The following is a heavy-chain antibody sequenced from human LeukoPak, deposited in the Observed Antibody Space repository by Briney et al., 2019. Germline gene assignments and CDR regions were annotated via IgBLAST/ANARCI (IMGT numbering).Heavy chain of an antibody. J-gene: IGHJ5*02. D-gene: IGHD3-3*01. Sequence: SETLSLTCTVSGGSISSSSYYWGWIRQPPGKGLEWIGSIYYSGSTYYNPSLKSRVTISVDTSKNQFSLKLSSVTAADTAVYYCARVPYYDFWSAPGWFDPWGQGTLVTVSS. CDR3: ARVPYYDFWSAPGWFDP. CDR1: GGSISSSSYY. V-gene: IGHV4-39*07. CDR2: IYYSGST.